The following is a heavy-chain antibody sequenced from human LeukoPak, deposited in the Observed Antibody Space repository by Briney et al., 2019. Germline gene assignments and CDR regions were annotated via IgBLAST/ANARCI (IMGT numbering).Heavy chain of an antibody. D-gene: IGHD3-22*01. Sequence: GGSLRLSCAASGLTFSRYAMNWVRQAPGKGLEWVSSISSSGANTYYTDSVKGRFTISGDNSKNTLYLQMNSLRAEGTAVYYCAKPPYFDNRGYRYYFDYWGQGTLVTVSS. CDR3: AKPPYFDNRGYRYYFDY. V-gene: IGHV3-23*01. J-gene: IGHJ4*02. CDR1: GLTFSRYA. CDR2: ISSSGANT.